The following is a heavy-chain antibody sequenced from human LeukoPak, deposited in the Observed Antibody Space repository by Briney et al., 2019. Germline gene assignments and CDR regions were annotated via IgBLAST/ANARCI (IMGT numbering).Heavy chain of an antibody. CDR3: ARGGGDY. V-gene: IGHV3-21*01. CDR2: ISSSSYI. D-gene: IGHD3-16*01. CDR1: GFTFSSYS. J-gene: IGHJ4*02. Sequence: GGSLRLSCAASGFTFSSYSMNWVRQAPGKGLEWVSSISSSSYIYYADSVKGRFTISRDNAKNSLYLQMNSLRAEDTAAYYCARGGGDYWGQGTLVTVSS.